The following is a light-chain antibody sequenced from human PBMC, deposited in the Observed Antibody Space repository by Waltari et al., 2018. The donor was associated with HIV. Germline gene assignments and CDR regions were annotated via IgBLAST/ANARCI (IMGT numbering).Light chain of an antibody. Sequence: ETVLTQSPGTLSLSPGERATLSCRASQNVGSTYLTWYQQKPGQAPRLLIYGASTRATGMPDRFSGSGSGTDFTLSISRLEPEDFAVYYCQQRSNWPALTFGGGTKVEIK. J-gene: IGKJ4*01. V-gene: IGKV3D-20*02. CDR2: GAS. CDR1: QNVGSTY. CDR3: QQRSNWPALT.